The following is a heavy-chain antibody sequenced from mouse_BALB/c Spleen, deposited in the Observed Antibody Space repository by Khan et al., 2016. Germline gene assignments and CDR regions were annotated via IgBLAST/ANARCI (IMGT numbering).Heavy chain of an antibody. CDR1: GYSFTGYN. V-gene: IGHV1S135*01. CDR3: ARRRHSYAMDY. J-gene: IGHJ4*01. D-gene: IGHD3-2*01. CDR2: IDPYFGGS. Sequence: VQLQQSGPELEKPGASVNISCKASGYSFTGYNMNWVKQSIGKNFEWIGNIDPYFGGSYYNQNFKGKATLSVDKSSNTAYMHLKSLTSEDSAVXYCARRRHSYAMDYWGQGTSVTVSS.